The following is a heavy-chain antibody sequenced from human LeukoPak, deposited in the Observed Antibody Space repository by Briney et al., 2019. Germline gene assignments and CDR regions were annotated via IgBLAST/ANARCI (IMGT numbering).Heavy chain of an antibody. D-gene: IGHD3-10*01. CDR1: GGSISSSSYY. J-gene: IGHJ4*02. Sequence: PEALSLTCTVSGGSISSSSYYWGWIRQPPGKGLEWIGSIYYSGSTYYNPSLKSRVTISVDTSKNQFSLKLSSVTAADPAVYYCARDNVGYYYGSGGFDYWGQGTLVTVSS. CDR3: ARDNVGYYYGSGGFDY. V-gene: IGHV4-39*02. CDR2: IYYSGST.